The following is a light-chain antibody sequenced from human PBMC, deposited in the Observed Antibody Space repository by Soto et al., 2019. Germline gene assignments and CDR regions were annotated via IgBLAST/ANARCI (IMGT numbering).Light chain of an antibody. Sequence: DIQMTQSPSTLSASVGDRVTITCRASQSISSWLAWYQQKPGKAPKLLIYDASSLQSGVPSRFGGSGSGTEFTLTISSLQPDDFATYFCQQYNSQWTFGQGTKVDIK. CDR3: QQYNSQWT. CDR1: QSISSW. CDR2: DAS. J-gene: IGKJ1*01. V-gene: IGKV1-5*01.